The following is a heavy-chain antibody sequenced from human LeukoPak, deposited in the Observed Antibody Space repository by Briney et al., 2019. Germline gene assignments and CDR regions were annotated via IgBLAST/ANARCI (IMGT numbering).Heavy chain of an antibody. CDR2: ISSSSSYI. V-gene: IGHV3-21*01. CDR1: GFTFSSYI. J-gene: IGHJ3*02. CDR3: ARDWPPGAFDI. Sequence: GGSLRLSCAASGFTFSSYIMNWVRQAPGKGLEWVSSISSSSSYIYYADSVKGRFTISRDNAKNSLYLQMNGLRDEDTAVYYCARDWPPGAFDIWGQGTMVTVSS.